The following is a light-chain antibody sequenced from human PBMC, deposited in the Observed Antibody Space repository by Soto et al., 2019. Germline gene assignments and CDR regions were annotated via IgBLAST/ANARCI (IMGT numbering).Light chain of an antibody. J-gene: IGKJ2*01. CDR2: AAS. Sequence: EVVMTQSPASLSVSPGERATLSCRASQSVSVNLAWYQQKPGQAPRLLILAASARATGIPPRFSGSGSGTELTLTISSLPSEDFAVYYCQQYDDSPSNTFGQGTKLQIK. CDR3: QQYDDSPSNT. CDR1: QSVSVN. V-gene: IGKV3-15*01.